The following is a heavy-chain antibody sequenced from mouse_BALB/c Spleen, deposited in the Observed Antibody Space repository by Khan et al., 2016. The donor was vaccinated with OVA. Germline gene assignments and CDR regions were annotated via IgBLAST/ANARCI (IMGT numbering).Heavy chain of an antibody. Sequence: MQLEESGPELTKPGTSVKISCKASGYSFTTYYIHWVKQSLGKSLEWIGYIDPFNGDTTYNQKFKGKATLTVDKSSSAAYMHLSSLTSEDSAVYYCIRHGYVAWFGYWGQGTLVTVSA. V-gene: IGHV1S135*01. J-gene: IGHJ3*01. CDR3: IRHGYVAWFGY. D-gene: IGHD2-2*01. CDR1: GYSFTTYY. CDR2: IDPFNGDT.